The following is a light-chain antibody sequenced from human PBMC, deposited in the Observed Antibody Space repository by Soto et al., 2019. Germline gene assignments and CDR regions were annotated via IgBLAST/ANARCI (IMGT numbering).Light chain of an antibody. CDR1: SSDVGGYNY. CDR3: SSYTSSSTLI. CDR2: EVI. J-gene: IGLJ1*01. Sequence: LTQPASVSGSPGQSITISCTGTSSDVGGYNYVSWYQQHPGKAPKLVIYEVINRPSGVSDRFSGAKSGSTASLTISGLQAEDEADYYCSSYTSSSTLIFGSGTKVTVL. V-gene: IGLV2-14*01.